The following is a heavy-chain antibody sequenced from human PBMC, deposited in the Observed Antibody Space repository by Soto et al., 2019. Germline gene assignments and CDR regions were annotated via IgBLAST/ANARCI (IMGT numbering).Heavy chain of an antibody. CDR1: GYSFAGYW. CDR3: ARQIYDSDTGPNFQYHFDS. D-gene: IGHD3-22*01. CDR2: IDPSDSQT. J-gene: IGHJ4*02. Sequence: PGESLKISCKGSGYSFAGYWITWVRQKPGKGLEWMGRIDPSDSQTYYSPSFRGHVTISATKSITTVFLQWSSLRASDTAMYYCARQIYDSDTGPNFQYHFDSWGKGTPVTVSS. V-gene: IGHV5-10-1*01.